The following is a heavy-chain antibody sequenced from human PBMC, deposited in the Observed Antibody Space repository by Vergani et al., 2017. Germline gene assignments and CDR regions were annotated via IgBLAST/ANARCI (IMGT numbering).Heavy chain of an antibody. D-gene: IGHD6-19*01. Sequence: QVQLVQSGAEVKKPGSSVKVSCKASGGTFSSYAISWVRQAPGQGLEWMGRIIPILGTANYAQKIQGRVTITADESTRTAYMWLSSLRSEDTAVYYCAGDPTYSSGWYGWWFDPWGQGTLVTVSS. CDR2: IIPILGTA. CDR3: AGDPTYSSGWYGWWFDP. J-gene: IGHJ5*02. CDR1: GGTFSSYA. V-gene: IGHV1-69*18.